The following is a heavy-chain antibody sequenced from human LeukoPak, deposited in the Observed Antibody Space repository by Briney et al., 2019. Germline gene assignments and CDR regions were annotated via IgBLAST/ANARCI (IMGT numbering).Heavy chain of an antibody. V-gene: IGHV4-59*01. Sequence: SETLSLTCTVSGGSISSYYWSWIRQPPGKGLEWIGYIYYSGSTNYNPSLKTRFTISVDTSKNQFSLKLSSVTAAATAVYYCARVRAVAGFLIDYWGQGTLVTVSS. CDR3: ARVRAVAGFLIDY. J-gene: IGHJ4*02. CDR1: GGSISSYY. CDR2: IYYSGST. D-gene: IGHD6-19*01.